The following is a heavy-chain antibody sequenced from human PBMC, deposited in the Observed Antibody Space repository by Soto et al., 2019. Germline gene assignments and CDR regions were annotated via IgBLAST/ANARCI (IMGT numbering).Heavy chain of an antibody. Sequence: ESGGGVVQPGRSLRLSCAASGFTFSSYGMHWVRQAPGKGLEWVAVISYDGSNKYYADSVKGRFTISRDNSKNTLYLQMNSLRAEDTAVYYCAKTAPEYSSSGGFDYWGQGTLVTVSS. CDR2: ISYDGSNK. CDR3: AKTAPEYSSSGGFDY. D-gene: IGHD6-6*01. J-gene: IGHJ4*02. CDR1: GFTFSSYG. V-gene: IGHV3-30*18.